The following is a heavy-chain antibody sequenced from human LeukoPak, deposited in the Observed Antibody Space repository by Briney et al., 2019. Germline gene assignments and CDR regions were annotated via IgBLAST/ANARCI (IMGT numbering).Heavy chain of an antibody. CDR2: IYHSGST. Sequence: SETLSLTCTVSGGSISSYYWSWIRQPPGKGLEWIGYIYHSGSTYYNPSLKSRVTISVDRSKNQFSLKLSSVTAADTAVYYCARVALRWFDPWGQGTLVTVSS. CDR3: ARVALRWFDP. CDR1: GGSISSYY. J-gene: IGHJ5*02. V-gene: IGHV4-59*12.